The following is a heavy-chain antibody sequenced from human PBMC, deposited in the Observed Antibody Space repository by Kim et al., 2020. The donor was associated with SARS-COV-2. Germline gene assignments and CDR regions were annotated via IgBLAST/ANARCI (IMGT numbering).Heavy chain of an antibody. D-gene: IGHD2-2*01. J-gene: IGHJ6*02. CDR1: GGTFSSYA. Sequence: SVKVSCKASGGTFSSYAISWVRQAPGQGLEWMGGIIPIFGTANYAQKFQGRVTITADKSTSTAYMELSSLRSEDTAVYYCARDRGDIVVVPAANEGLDYYYYGMDVWGQGTTVTVSS. CDR2: IIPIFGTA. CDR3: ARDRGDIVVVPAANEGLDYYYYGMDV. V-gene: IGHV1-69*06.